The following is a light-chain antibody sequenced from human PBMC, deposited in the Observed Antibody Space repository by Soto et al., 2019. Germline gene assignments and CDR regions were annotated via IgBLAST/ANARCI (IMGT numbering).Light chain of an antibody. CDR3: CSYAGSRNYV. V-gene: IGLV2-23*01. CDR1: TSDVGSYNL. CDR2: EGS. Sequence: QSALTQPASVSGSPGQSITISCAGTTSDVGSYNLVSWYQQHPGKAPKLMIYEGSKRPSGVSNRFSGSKSGNTASLTISGLQAEDEADYYWCSYAGSRNYVFGTGTKLTVL. J-gene: IGLJ1*01.